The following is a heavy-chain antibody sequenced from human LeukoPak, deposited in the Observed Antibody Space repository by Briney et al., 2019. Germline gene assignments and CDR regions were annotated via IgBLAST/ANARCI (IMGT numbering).Heavy chain of an antibody. J-gene: IGHJ6*03. Sequence: GGSLRLSCTASGVTFGDYAMSWVRQAPGKGLEWVSVIYSGGSTYYADSVKGRFTISRDNSKNTLYLQMTRMRAEDTAVYYCARTYCSSTSCRYYYYYMDVWGKGTTVTVSS. CDR2: IYSGGST. CDR1: GVTFGDYA. D-gene: IGHD2-2*01. V-gene: IGHV3-23*03. CDR3: ARTYCSSTSCRYYYYYMDV.